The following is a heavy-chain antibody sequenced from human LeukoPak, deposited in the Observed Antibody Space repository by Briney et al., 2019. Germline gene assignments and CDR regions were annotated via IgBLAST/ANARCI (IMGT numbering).Heavy chain of an antibody. D-gene: IGHD3-22*01. J-gene: IGHJ4*02. Sequence: GGSLRLSCTASGFTFGDYAMSWVRQAPGKGLEWVGFIRSKAYGGTTEYAASVKGRFTISRDDSKSIAYLQMNSLKTEDTAVYYCTRGPDYYDSSAKLDYWGQGTLVTVSS. CDR3: TRGPDYYDSSAKLDY. CDR2: IRSKAYGGTT. V-gene: IGHV3-49*04. CDR1: GFTFGDYA.